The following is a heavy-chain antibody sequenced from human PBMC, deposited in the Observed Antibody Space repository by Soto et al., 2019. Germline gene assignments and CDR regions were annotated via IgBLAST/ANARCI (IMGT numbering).Heavy chain of an antibody. J-gene: IGHJ4*02. D-gene: IGHD5-12*01. CDR3: TRDRGLGGYDFWYFDY. CDR1: GFTFGDYA. V-gene: IGHV3-49*03. Sequence: PGGSLRLSCTASGFTFGDYAMSWFRQAPGKGLEWVGFIRSKAYGGTTEYAASVKGRFTISRDDSKSIAYLQMNSLKTEDTAVYYCTRDRGLGGYDFWYFDYWGQGTLVTVSS. CDR2: IRSKAYGGTT.